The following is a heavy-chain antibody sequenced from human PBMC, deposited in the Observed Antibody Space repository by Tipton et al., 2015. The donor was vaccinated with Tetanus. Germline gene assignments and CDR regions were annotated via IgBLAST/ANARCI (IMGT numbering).Heavy chain of an antibody. CDR1: GFTFSSYW. CDR2: INSDGSST. V-gene: IGHV3-74*01. Sequence: AASGFTFSSYWMHWVRQAPGKGLVWVSRINSDGSSTSYADSVKGRFTISRDNAKNTLYLQMNSLRAEDTAVYYCARPYYYGSGSRNYGMDAWGQGTTVTVSS. D-gene: IGHD3-10*01. CDR3: ARPYYYGSGSRNYGMDA. J-gene: IGHJ6*02.